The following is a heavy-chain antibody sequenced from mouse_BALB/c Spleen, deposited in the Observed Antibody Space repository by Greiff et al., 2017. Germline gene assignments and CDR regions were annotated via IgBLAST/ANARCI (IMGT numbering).Heavy chain of an antibody. V-gene: IGHV14-3*02. CDR2: IDPANGNT. CDR1: GFNIKDTY. Sequence: EVQLQQSGAELVKPGASVKLSCTASGFNIKDTYMHWVKQRPEQGLEWIGRIDPANGNTKYDPKFQGKATITADTSSNTAYLQLSSLTSEDTAVYYCARSYYGTWYFDVWGAGTTVTVSS. CDR3: ARSYYGTWYFDV. D-gene: IGHD1-1*01. J-gene: IGHJ1*01.